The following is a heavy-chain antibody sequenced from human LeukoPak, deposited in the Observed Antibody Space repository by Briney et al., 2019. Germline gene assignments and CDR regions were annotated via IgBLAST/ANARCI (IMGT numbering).Heavy chain of an antibody. CDR2: IKQDGSEK. J-gene: IGHJ6*02. CDR1: GFIFSSYW. V-gene: IGHV3-7*03. Sequence: PGGSLGLSCAASGFIFSSYWMNWVRQAPGKGLEWVANIKQDGSEKYYVDSVKGRFTISRDNAKNSLYLQMNSLRAEDTAVYYCARAMDVWGQGTTVTVSS. CDR3: ARAMDV.